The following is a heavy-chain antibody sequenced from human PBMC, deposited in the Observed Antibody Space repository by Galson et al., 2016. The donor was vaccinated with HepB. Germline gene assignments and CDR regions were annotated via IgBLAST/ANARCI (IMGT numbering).Heavy chain of an antibody. CDR3: ARRSVFGWFGEFEAEYDGFVF. CDR1: RYRFTSYW. Sequence: QSGAEVKKPGESLKISCKGSRYRFTSYWIGWVRQMPGKGLEWMGTIYPGDSDTRYSPSFQGQVTISADKSISTACLQWSSLKASDTAMYFCARRSVFGWFGEFEAEYDGFVFGGQGTKVTVSS. CDR2: IYPGDSDT. J-gene: IGHJ3*01. V-gene: IGHV5-51*03. D-gene: IGHD3-10*01.